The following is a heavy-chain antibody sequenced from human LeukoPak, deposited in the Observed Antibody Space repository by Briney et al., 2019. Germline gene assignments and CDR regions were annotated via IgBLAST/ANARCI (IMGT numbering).Heavy chain of an antibody. CDR2: ISSSSSTI. Sequence: GGSLRLSCAASGFTFSSYSMNWVRQAPGKGLEWVSYISSSSSTIYYADSVKGRFTISRDNAKNSLYLQMNSLRAEDTALYYCAKDRGGGGSSWYSDYWGQGTLVTVSS. CDR3: AKDRGGGGSSWYSDY. D-gene: IGHD6-13*01. J-gene: IGHJ4*02. CDR1: GFTFSSYS. V-gene: IGHV3-48*01.